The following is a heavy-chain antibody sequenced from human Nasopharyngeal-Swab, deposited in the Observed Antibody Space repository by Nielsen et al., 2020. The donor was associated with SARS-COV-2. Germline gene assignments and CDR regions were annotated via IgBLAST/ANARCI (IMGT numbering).Heavy chain of an antibody. CDR1: GGSISSGGYY. J-gene: IGHJ6*02. V-gene: IGHV4-31*02. Sequence: SCTVSGGSISSGGYYWSWIRQHPGKGLEWIGYIYYSGSTYYNPSLKSRVTISVDTSKNQFSLKLSSVTAADTAVYYCARAPSVYYYGMDVWGQGTTVTVS. CDR2: IYYSGST. CDR3: ARAPSVYYYGMDV.